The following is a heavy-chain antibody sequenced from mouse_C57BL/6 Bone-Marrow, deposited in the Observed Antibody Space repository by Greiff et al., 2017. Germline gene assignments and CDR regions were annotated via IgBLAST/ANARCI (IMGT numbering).Heavy chain of an antibody. CDR2: LYPRDGST. Sequence: VHLVESGPELVKPGASVKLSCKASGYTFTSYDINWVKQRPGQGLEWIGWLYPRDGSTKYNETFKGKATLTVDTSSSTAYMELHSLTSEDSAVYFCARVEFDGSSGDWYFDVWGTGTTVTVSS. V-gene: IGHV1-85*01. J-gene: IGHJ1*03. CDR1: GYTFTSYD. D-gene: IGHD1-1*01. CDR3: ARVEFDGSSGDWYFDV.